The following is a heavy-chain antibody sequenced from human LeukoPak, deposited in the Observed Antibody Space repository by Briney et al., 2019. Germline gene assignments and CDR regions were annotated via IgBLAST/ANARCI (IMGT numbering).Heavy chain of an antibody. CDR2: ISAYNGNT. D-gene: IGHD2-2*01. CDR1: GYTFTSYG. V-gene: IGHV1-18*01. J-gene: IGHJ6*03. Sequence: ASVKVSCKASGYTFTSYGISWVRQAPGQGLEWMGWISAYNGNTNYAQKLQGRVTMTTDTSTSTAYMELRSLRSDDTAVYYCARGIPIVVVPAAIRDYYYYYYMDVLGTGTTVTVSS. CDR3: ARGIPIVVVPAAIRDYYYYYYMDV.